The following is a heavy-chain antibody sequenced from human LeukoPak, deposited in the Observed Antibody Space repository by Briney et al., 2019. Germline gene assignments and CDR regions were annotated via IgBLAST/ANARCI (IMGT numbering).Heavy chain of an antibody. CDR2: MNPNSGNT. J-gene: IGHJ4*02. Sequence: ASVKVSCKASGYTFTSYDINWVRQATGQGLEWMGWMNPNSGNTGYAQKFQGRVTITADESTSTAYMELSSLRSEDTAVNYCAREAFGELSPFVFDYWGQGTLVTVSS. CDR1: GYTFTSYD. V-gene: IGHV1-8*03. D-gene: IGHD3-10*01. CDR3: AREAFGELSPFVFDY.